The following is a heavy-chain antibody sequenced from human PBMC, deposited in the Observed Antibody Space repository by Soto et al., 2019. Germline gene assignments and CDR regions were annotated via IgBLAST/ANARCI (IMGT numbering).Heavy chain of an antibody. J-gene: IGHJ4*02. V-gene: IGHV3-30-3*01. Sequence: QVQLVESGGGVVQPGRSLRLSCAASGFTFSSYAMHWVRQAPGKGLEWVAVISYDGSNKYYADSVKGRFTISRDNSKNTLYLQMNSLRAEDTAVYYCARGVRVYSSGWSFYFDYWGQGTLVTVSS. CDR2: ISYDGSNK. CDR3: ARGVRVYSSGWSFYFDY. D-gene: IGHD6-19*01. CDR1: GFTFSSYA.